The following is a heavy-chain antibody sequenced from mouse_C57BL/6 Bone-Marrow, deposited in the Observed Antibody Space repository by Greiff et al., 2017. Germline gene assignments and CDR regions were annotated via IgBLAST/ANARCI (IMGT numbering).Heavy chain of an antibody. V-gene: IGHV1-72*01. CDR3: ARYYYDYAWFAY. J-gene: IGHJ3*01. Sequence: VQLQQPGAELVKPGASVKLSCKASGYTFTRYWMHWVKQRPGRGLEWIGRIDPNSGGTTYNEKFKSKATLTVDKPSSTAYMQLSSLTSEDSAVYDCARYYYDYAWFAYWGQGTLVTVSA. CDR1: GYTFTRYW. CDR2: IDPNSGGT. D-gene: IGHD2-4*01.